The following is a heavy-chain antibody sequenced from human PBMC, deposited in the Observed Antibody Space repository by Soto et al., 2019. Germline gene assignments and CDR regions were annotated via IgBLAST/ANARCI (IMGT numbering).Heavy chain of an antibody. V-gene: IGHV3-23*01. Sequence: GXLRLSCAASGFIFSSYDMSWVRQAPGKGLEWVSTILVDGRTFYVDSVKGRFTISRDSSQNTVYLQMNSLTAGDTALYYCAKATATGGGAFDICGQGTMVTVSS. CDR1: GFIFSSYD. CDR3: AKATATGGGAFDI. D-gene: IGHD2-8*02. CDR2: ILVDGRT. J-gene: IGHJ3*02.